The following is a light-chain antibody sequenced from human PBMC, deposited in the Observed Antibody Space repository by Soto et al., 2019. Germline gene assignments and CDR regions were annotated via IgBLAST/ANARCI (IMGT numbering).Light chain of an antibody. CDR1: TGAVTSGHY. J-gene: IGLJ2*01. CDR2: DTS. V-gene: IGLV7-46*01. Sequence: QAVVTQEPSLTVSPGGTVTLTCASSTGAVTSGHYPYWFQQKPGQAPRTLIYDTSNKHSWTPARFSGSLLGGKPVLTLSGAQPEDEADYFCLLSDGGARRVFGGGTKLTVL. CDR3: LLSDGGARRV.